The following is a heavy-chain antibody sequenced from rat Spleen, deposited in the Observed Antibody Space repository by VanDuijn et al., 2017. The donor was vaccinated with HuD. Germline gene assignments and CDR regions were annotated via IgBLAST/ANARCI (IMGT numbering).Heavy chain of an antibody. V-gene: IGHV5-31*01. D-gene: IGHD1-6*01. CDR1: GFTFNYYW. J-gene: IGHJ3*01. CDR3: TTDYVYYGLLLRGFAY. CDR2: ITNAAGKV. Sequence: EVQLVESGGGLVQPGRSLKLSCVTSGFTFNYYWMNWILQAPGKGLEWVASITNAAGKVHYPDSVKGRFTISRDDEESTLYLQMDSLRSEDTATYYCTTDYVYYGLLLRGFAYWGQGTLVTVSS.